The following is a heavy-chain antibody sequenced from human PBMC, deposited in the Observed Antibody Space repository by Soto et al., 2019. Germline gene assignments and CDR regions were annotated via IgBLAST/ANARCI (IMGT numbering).Heavy chain of an antibody. CDR3: ARAYLGRLPRRADYYYAMDV. J-gene: IGHJ6*02. D-gene: IGHD1-26*01. Sequence: EAKLVESGGGSVQPGESLRLSCAASGFTFRDYDMHWVRQPTGKGLEWVSGLGAADDPYYIASVKGRFSVSRDNAQNSLYLQMNNLRVEDTAVYFCARAYLGRLPRRADYYYAMDVWGRGTTVTVSS. CDR2: LGAADDP. V-gene: IGHV3-13*05. CDR1: GFTFRDYD.